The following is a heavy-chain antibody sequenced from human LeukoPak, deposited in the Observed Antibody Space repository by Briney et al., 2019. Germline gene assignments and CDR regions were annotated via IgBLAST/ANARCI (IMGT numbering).Heavy chain of an antibody. V-gene: IGHV1-18*01. D-gene: IGHD3-22*01. J-gene: IGHJ4*02. CDR1: GYTFTTSG. CDR3: ARPSSGFFDY. Sequence: EASVKVSCKAPGYTFTTSGISWVRQAPGQGLEWMGWISGYNGNTDYAQKLQGRVTMTTDTSTSTAYMELRSLRSDDTAVYYCARPSSGFFDYWGQGTLVTVFS. CDR2: ISGYNGNT.